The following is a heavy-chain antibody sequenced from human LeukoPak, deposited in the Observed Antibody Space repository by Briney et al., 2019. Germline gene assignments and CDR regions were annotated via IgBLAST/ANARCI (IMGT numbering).Heavy chain of an antibody. V-gene: IGHV3-21*01. Sequence: GGSLRLSCAASGFTFSSYSMNWVRQAPGKGLEWVSSISSSSSYIYYADSVKGRFTISRDNAKNSPYLQMNSLRAEDTAVYYCARDSRFLEWLSSLYYFDYWGQGTLVTVSS. D-gene: IGHD3-3*01. J-gene: IGHJ4*02. CDR1: GFTFSSYS. CDR2: ISSSSSYI. CDR3: ARDSRFLEWLSSLYYFDY.